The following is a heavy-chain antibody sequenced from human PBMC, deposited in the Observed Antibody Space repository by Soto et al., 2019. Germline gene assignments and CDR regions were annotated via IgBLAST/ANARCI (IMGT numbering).Heavy chain of an antibody. V-gene: IGHV3-74*01. CDR3: ARGAYRAYYLDH. Sequence: EVQLVESGGGLVQPGGSLRLSCAASGFSFSTYWMHWVRQAPGKGLVSVSRIKGDESDTNYADSVKGRFTISRDNAQNTLYLQMSSLRAEDTAIYYCARGAYRAYYLDHWGQGALVTIS. D-gene: IGHD3-10*01. CDR2: IKGDESDT. J-gene: IGHJ4*02. CDR1: GFSFSTYW.